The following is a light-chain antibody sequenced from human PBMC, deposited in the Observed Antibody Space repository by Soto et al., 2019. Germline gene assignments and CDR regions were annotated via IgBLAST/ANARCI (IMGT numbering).Light chain of an antibody. Sequence: QSALAQPASVSGSPGQSITISCTGTSSDVGGYDFVSWYQHHPGKAPKLMIYDVNNRPSGVSNRFSGSKSGNTASLTISGLQTEDEADYYCSSYTSSHTRVFGTGTKLPVL. J-gene: IGLJ1*01. CDR1: SSDVGGYDF. CDR3: SSYTSSHTRV. CDR2: DVN. V-gene: IGLV2-14*01.